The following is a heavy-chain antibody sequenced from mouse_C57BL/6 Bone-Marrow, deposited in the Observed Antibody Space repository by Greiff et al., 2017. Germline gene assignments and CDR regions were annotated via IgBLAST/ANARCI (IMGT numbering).Heavy chain of an antibody. V-gene: IGHV1-15*01. CDR2: LDPETGGT. Sequence: VQLQQSGAELVRPGASVTLSCKASGYTFTDYEMHWVKQTPVHGLEWIGALDPETGGTAYNQKFKGKAILTADKSSSTAYMELRSLTSEDSAVYYCTKGFAYWGQGTLVTVSA. CDR3: TKGFAY. CDR1: GYTFTDYE. J-gene: IGHJ3*01.